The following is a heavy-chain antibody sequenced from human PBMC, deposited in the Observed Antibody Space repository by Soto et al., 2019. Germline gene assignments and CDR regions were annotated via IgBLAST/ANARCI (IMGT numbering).Heavy chain of an antibody. V-gene: IGHV4-34*01. CDR1: GGSFSGYY. J-gene: IGHJ4*02. Sequence: ASETLSLTCAVYGGSFSGYYWSWIRQPPGKGLEWIGEINHSGSTNYNPSLKSRVTISVDTSKNSLYLQMNSLRAEDTAVYYCASGNYYDSSGLSSWGQGTLVTVSS. CDR2: INHSGST. CDR3: ASGNYYDSSGLSS. D-gene: IGHD3-22*01.